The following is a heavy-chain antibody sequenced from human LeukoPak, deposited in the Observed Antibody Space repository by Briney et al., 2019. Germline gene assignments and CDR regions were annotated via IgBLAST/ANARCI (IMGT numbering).Heavy chain of an antibody. V-gene: IGHV3-48*04. D-gene: IGHD1-14*01. CDR3: ARVRGPTVYTYYLDV. CDR2: ISPDSATI. Sequence: PGGSLRLSCAASGFTFYSHGMIWVRQAPGKGLEWVSYISPDSATIYYADSVKGRFTISRDHAKNSLHLQMISLRAEDTALYSCARVRGPTVYTYYLDVWGKGTTVTVSS. J-gene: IGHJ6*03. CDR1: GFTFYSHG.